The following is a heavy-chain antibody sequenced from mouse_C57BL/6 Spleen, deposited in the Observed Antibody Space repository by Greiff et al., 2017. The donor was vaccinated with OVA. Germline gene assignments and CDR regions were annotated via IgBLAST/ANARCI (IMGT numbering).Heavy chain of an antibody. CDR3: AREGITTVVAKAMDY. CDR2: IYPGDGDT. CDR1: GYAFSSYW. V-gene: IGHV1-80*01. D-gene: IGHD1-1*01. Sequence: VQLQQSGAELVKPGASVKISCKASGYAFSSYWMNWVKQRPGKGLEWIGQIYPGDGDTNYNGKFKGKATLTADKSSSTAYMQLSSLTSEDSAVYFCAREGITTVVAKAMDYWGQGTSVTVSS. J-gene: IGHJ4*01.